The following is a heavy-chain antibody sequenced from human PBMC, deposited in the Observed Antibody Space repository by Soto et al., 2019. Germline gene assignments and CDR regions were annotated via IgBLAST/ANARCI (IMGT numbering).Heavy chain of an antibody. CDR1: XXXXXXXX. CDR2: IDPSDSYT. V-gene: IGHV5-10-1*03. D-gene: IGHD1-26*01. CDR3: ARLMVGAPI. J-gene: IGHJ3*02. Sequence: EVQLVQSGAXVKKPGXXXXXSXXXXXXXXXXXXXXWVRQMPGKGLEWMGRIDPSDSYTNYSPSFQGHVTISADKSISTAYLQWSSLKASDTAMYYCARLMVGAPIWGQGTMVTVSS.